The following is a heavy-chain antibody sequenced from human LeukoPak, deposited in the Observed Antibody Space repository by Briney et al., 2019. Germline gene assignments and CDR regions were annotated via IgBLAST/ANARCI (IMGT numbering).Heavy chain of an antibody. V-gene: IGHV4-59*01. D-gene: IGHD6-13*01. CDR3: AGAAAGMRYFDY. Sequence: SETLSLTCTVSGGSISSYYWSWIRQPPGKDLEWIGYIYYSGSTNYNPSLKSRVTISVDTSKKQFSLKLSSVTAVDTAVYHCAGAAAGMRYFDYWGQGTLVTVSS. CDR2: IYYSGST. CDR1: GGSISSYY. J-gene: IGHJ4*02.